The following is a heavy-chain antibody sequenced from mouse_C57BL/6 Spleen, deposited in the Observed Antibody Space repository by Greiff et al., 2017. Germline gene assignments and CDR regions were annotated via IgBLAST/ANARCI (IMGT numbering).Heavy chain of an antibody. CDR1: GFTFSSYG. D-gene: IGHD1-1*01. CDR2: ISSGGSYT. CDR3: ARHEGSYWYFDV. J-gene: IGHJ1*03. V-gene: IGHV5-6*02. Sequence: EVKLVESGGDLVKPGGSLKLSCAASGFTFSSYGMSWVRQTPDKRLEWVATISSGGSYTYYPDSVKGRFTISRDNAKNTLYLQMSSLKSEDTAMYYCARHEGSYWYFDVWGTGTTVTVSS.